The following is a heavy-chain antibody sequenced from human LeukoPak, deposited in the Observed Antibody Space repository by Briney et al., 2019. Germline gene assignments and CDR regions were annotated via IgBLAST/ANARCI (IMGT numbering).Heavy chain of an antibody. CDR3: ARRVVVVPAALEWFDP. CDR2: IYYSGST. Sequence: PSETLSLTCTVSGGSISSYYWSWIRQPPGKGLEWIGYIYYSGSTNYNPSLKSRVTISVDTSKNQFSLKLSSVTAADTAVYYCARRVVVVPAALEWFDPWGQGTLVTVSS. J-gene: IGHJ5*02. V-gene: IGHV4-59*01. D-gene: IGHD2-2*01. CDR1: GGSISSYY.